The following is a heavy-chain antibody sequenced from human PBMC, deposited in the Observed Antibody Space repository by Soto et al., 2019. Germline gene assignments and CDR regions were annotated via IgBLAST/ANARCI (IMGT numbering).Heavy chain of an antibody. V-gene: IGHV3-11*01. J-gene: IGHJ6*02. CDR3: SRVGCSGGSCYDALDV. CDR2: ISRTSSAL. Sequence: VGSLQRSGAASGFTIRVYDKLWSRQAPGNGLAASTPISRTSSALNYADSVKGRFTIARDNAKKSLSLQINSLRAEDTAVYYCSRVGCSGGSCYDALDVWGQGTPVTVSS. CDR1: GFTIRVYD. D-gene: IGHD2-15*01.